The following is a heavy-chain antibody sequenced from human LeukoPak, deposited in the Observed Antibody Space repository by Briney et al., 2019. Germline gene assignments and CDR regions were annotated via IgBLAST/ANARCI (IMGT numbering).Heavy chain of an antibody. Sequence: GASVKVSCKVSGYTLTELSMHWVRQAPGKGLEWMGGFDPEDGETIYAQKFQGRVTMTEDTSTDTAYMELSSLRSEDTAVYYCATDFPYRRQTLGDYWGQGTLVTVSS. D-gene: IGHD7-27*01. J-gene: IGHJ4*02. CDR2: FDPEDGET. CDR1: GYTLTELS. V-gene: IGHV1-24*01. CDR3: ATDFPYRRQTLGDY.